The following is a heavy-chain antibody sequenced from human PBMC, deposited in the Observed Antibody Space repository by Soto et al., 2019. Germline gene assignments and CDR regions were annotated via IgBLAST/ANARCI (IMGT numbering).Heavy chain of an antibody. CDR2: IYPGDSDT. CDR3: ARGYCTTTICDPWFDP. V-gene: IGHV5-51*01. Sequence: AESLKISCKGSGYSFTSYWMRWGRQMPRKRLEWMGIIYPGDSDTRYSPSFQGQVTISADKSISTVYLQWSSLKASDTAIYYCARGYCTTTICDPWFDPWGQGTLVTVSS. D-gene: IGHD2-2*01. J-gene: IGHJ5*02. CDR1: GYSFTSYW.